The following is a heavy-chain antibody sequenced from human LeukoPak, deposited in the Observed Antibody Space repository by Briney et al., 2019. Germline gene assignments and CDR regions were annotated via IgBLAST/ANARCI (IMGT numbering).Heavy chain of an antibody. J-gene: IGHJ4*02. CDR2: ISGSGGST. D-gene: IGHD5-24*01. CDR3: AKVFRDGYNYPFDY. Sequence: PGGSLRLSCAASGFTFTSYSMNWVRQAPGKGLEWVSAISGSGGSTYYADSVKGRFTISRDNSKNTLYLQMNSLRAEDTAVYYCAKVFRDGYNYPFDYWGQGTLVTVSS. CDR1: GFTFTSYS. V-gene: IGHV3-23*01.